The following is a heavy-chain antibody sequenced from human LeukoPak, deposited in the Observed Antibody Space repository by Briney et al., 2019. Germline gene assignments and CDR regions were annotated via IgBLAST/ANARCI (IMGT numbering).Heavy chain of an antibody. CDR1: GYSFTSYW. Sequence: ESLKISCKGSGYSFTSYWIGWVRQAQGKGLEWVSYISSSGSTIYYADSVKGRFTISRDNAKNSLYLQMNSLRAEDTAVYYCAELGITMVGGVWGKGTTVTISS. D-gene: IGHD3-10*02. V-gene: IGHV3-48*04. CDR3: AELGITMVGGV. J-gene: IGHJ6*04. CDR2: ISSSGSTI.